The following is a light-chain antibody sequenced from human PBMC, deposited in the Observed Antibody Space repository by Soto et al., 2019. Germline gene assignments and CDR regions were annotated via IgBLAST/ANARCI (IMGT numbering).Light chain of an antibody. J-gene: IGLJ3*02. CDR2: DVG. CDR3: SSYTTITTRV. CDR1: SSDVGAYNF. Sequence: QSALTQPASVSGSPGQSITISCTGTSSDVGAYNFVSWYQHHPGRAPKLVIYDVGNRPAGISDRFSGSKSGNTASLTISGLQAEDEADYYRSSYTTITTRVFGGGTKLTVL. V-gene: IGLV2-14*03.